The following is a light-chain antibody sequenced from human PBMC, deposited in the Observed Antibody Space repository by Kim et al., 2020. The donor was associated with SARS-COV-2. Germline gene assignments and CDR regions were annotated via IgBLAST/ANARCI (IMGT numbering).Light chain of an antibody. CDR2: ETS. CDR1: QSVSTTY. Sequence: EIVLTQSPATLSLSAGERATLSCGASQSVSTTYVAWYQQRPGLAPRLLISETSSRATGIPDRFSGSGSGTDFTLSISRLEPEDFAVYFCQQYERPPYTFGQGTKLEI. CDR3: QQYERPPYT. V-gene: IGKV3D-20*01. J-gene: IGKJ2*01.